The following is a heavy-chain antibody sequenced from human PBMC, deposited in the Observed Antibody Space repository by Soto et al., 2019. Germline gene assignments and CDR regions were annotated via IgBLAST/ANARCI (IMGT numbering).Heavy chain of an antibody. CDR1: GFTVSSNY. V-gene: IGHV3-53*01. Sequence: EVQLVESGGGLIQPGGSLRLSCAASGFTVSSNYMSWVRQAPGKGLEWVSVIYSGGSTYYADSVKGRCTISRDNSKNTLYLQMNSLRAEDTAVYYCARVAYGDYGDRPPWFDPWGQGTLVTVSS. J-gene: IGHJ5*02. CDR2: IYSGGST. D-gene: IGHD4-17*01. CDR3: ARVAYGDYGDRPPWFDP.